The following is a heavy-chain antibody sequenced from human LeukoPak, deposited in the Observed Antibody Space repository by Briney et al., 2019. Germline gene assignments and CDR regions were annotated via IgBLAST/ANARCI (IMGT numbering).Heavy chain of an antibody. J-gene: IGHJ4*02. V-gene: IGHV3-48*03. D-gene: IGHD5-12*01. Sequence: LSLTCTVSGGSISSSSYYWGWVRQAPGKGLERVSYISSSGSTIYYAGSVKGRFTISRDNAKNSLYLQMNSLRAEDTAVYYCARVWGGYDRGGVRYYFDYWGQGTLVTVSS. CDR3: ARVWGGYDRGGVRYYFDY. CDR1: GGSISSSSYY. CDR2: ISSSGSTI.